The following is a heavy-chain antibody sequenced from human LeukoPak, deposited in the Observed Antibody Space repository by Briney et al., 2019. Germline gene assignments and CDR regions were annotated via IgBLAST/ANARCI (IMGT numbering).Heavy chain of an antibody. V-gene: IGHV4-59*01. CDR3: ARVGGIVVVPAAMPAWVWYFDL. Sequence: PSETLSLTCTVSGGSISSNYWSWIRQPPGKGLEWIGYIYYSGSTNYNPSLKSRVTISVDTSKNQFSLKLSSVTAADTAVYYCARVGGIVVVPAAMPAWVWYFDLWGRGTLVTVSS. J-gene: IGHJ2*01. CDR1: GGSISSNY. D-gene: IGHD2-2*01. CDR2: IYYSGST.